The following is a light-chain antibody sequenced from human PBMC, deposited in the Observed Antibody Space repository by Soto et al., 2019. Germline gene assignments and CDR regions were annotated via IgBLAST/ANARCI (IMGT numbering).Light chain of an antibody. CDR3: HQRNKWRT. Sequence: EIVLTQSPGTLSLSPGQRATLSCRASQRLSASDIAWYQQKPGQAPRLLIYDASNRATGIPARFSGSGFGTDFTLTISSLEPEDFAVYYCHQRNKWRTFGQGTKVDIK. V-gene: IGKV3-11*01. CDR1: QRLSASD. J-gene: IGKJ1*01. CDR2: DAS.